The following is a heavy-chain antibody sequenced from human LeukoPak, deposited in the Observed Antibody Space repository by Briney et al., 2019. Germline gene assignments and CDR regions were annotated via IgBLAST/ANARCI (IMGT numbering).Heavy chain of an antibody. CDR1: GFTFSSYG. Sequence: PGGSLRLSCAASGFTFSSYGMSWVRQAPGKGLEWVSAISGSGGSTYYADSVKGRFTISRDNSKNTLYLQMNSLRAEDTAVYYCAKDAQQLAPYYYYYYMDVWGKGTTVTISS. CDR2: ISGSGGST. D-gene: IGHD6-13*01. J-gene: IGHJ6*03. V-gene: IGHV3-23*01. CDR3: AKDAQQLAPYYYYYYMDV.